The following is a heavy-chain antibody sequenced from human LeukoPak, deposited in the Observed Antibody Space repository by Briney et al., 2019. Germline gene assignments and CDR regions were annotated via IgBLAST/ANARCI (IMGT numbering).Heavy chain of an antibody. CDR1: GFTFSSYA. D-gene: IGHD1-26*01. J-gene: IGHJ4*02. CDR3: ATSGSYWIE. CDR2: ISYDGSNK. V-gene: IGHV3-30-3*01. Sequence: GGSLRLSCAASGFTFSSYAMHWVRQAPGKGLEWVAVISYDGSNKYYADSVKGRFTISRDNSKNTLYLQMNSLRAEDTAVYYCATSGSYWIEWGQGTLVTVSS.